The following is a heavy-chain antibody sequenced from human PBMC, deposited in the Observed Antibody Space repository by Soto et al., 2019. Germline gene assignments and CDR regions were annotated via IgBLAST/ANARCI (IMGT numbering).Heavy chain of an antibody. CDR2: TKQDGSEK. CDR1: GFTFSSYW. Sequence: LRLSCAASGFTFSSYWMSWVRQAPGKGLEWVANTKQDGSEKYYVDSVKGRFTISRDDAKNSLYLQMNSLRAEDTAVYYCARDVRVTIFGVVIMSYYYGMDVWGQGTTVTVSS. D-gene: IGHD3-3*01. CDR3: ARDVRVTIFGVVIMSYYYGMDV. V-gene: IGHV3-7*03. J-gene: IGHJ6*02.